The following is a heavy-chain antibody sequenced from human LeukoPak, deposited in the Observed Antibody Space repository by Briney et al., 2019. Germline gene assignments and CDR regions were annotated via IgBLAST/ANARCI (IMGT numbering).Heavy chain of an antibody. Sequence: SETLSLTCTVSGGSISSSSYYWGWIRQPPGKGLEWIGSIYYSGSTNYNPSLKSRVTMSVDTSKNQFSLKLSSVTAADTAVYYCARGVASSVGATIHFDYWGQGTLVTVSS. CDR3: ARGVASSVGATIHFDY. CDR1: GGSISSSSYY. J-gene: IGHJ4*02. V-gene: IGHV4-39*07. CDR2: IYYSGST. D-gene: IGHD1-26*01.